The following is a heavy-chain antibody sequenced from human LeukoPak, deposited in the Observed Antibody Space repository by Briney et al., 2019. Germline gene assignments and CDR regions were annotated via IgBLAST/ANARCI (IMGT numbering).Heavy chain of an antibody. CDR1: GFTFSSYA. CDR2: FSGSGGST. V-gene: IGHV3-23*01. J-gene: IGHJ3*02. CDR3: AKDIGIVAYDAFEM. D-gene: IGHD5-12*01. Sequence: PGGSLRLSCAASGFTFSSYAMSWVRQAPGKGLECISGFSGSGGSTYYADSVKGRFTISRDNSKNTLYLQMNSLRAEDTAVYYCAKDIGIVAYDAFEMWGQGTMVTVSS.